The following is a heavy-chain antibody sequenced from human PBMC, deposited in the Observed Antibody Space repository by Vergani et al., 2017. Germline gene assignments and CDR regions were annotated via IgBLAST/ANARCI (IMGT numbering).Heavy chain of an antibody. J-gene: IGHJ4*02. CDR3: ARGGVVTPFNFY. V-gene: IGHV1-69*06. Sequence: QVQLVQSGAEVKKPGSSVKVSCKASGGTFSSYAISWVRQAPGQGLEWMGGIIPVFGTANYAQKFQGRVTMTRDTSISTAYMELSRLGSDDTAVYYCARGGVVTPFNFYWGQGTVVTVSS. CDR1: GGTFSSYA. CDR2: IIPVFGTA. D-gene: IGHD4-23*01.